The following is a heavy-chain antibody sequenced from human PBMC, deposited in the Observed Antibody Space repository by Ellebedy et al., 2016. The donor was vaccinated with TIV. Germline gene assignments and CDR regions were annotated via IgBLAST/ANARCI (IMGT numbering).Heavy chain of an antibody. Sequence: SETLSLTCNVSGDSITSYYWTWIRQPPGKGLEWIGYVISSGSTNYNPSLESRVTISIDTSKNQFSLKLASVTASDTAVYFYARDPSSNLYRGTSPWFDTWGHGALVTVSS. J-gene: IGHJ5*01. CDR1: GDSITSYY. D-gene: IGHD1-1*01. CDR2: VISSGST. V-gene: IGHV4-59*01. CDR3: ARDPSSNLYRGTSPWFDT.